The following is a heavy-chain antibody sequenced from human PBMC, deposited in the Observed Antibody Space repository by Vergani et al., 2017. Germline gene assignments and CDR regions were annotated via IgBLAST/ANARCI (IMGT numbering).Heavy chain of an antibody. CDR3: ARDRQPYQLPEGGIGFDP. CDR2: ISAYNGNT. CDR1: GYTFTSSG. J-gene: IGHJ5*02. Sequence: QVQLVQSGAEVKKPGASVKVSCKASGYTFTSSGISWVRQAPGQGLEWMGWISAYNGNTNYAQKLQGRVTMTTDTSTSTAYMELRSLRSDDTAVYYCARDRQPYQLPEGGIGFDPWGQGTLVTVSS. V-gene: IGHV1-18*01. D-gene: IGHD2-2*01.